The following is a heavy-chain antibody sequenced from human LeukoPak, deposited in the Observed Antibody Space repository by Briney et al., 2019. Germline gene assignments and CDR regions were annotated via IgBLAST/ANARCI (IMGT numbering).Heavy chain of an antibody. CDR3: ARSPPYDYVWGSYRFHDAFDI. CDR2: INAGNGNT. Sequence: VASVKVSCKAPGYTFTSYAMHWVRQAPGQRLEWMGWINAGNGNTKYSQKFQGRVTITRDTSASTAYMELSSLRSEDTAVYYCARSPPYDYVWGSYRFHDAFDIWGQGTMVTVSS. V-gene: IGHV1-3*01. J-gene: IGHJ3*02. D-gene: IGHD3-16*02. CDR1: GYTFTSYA.